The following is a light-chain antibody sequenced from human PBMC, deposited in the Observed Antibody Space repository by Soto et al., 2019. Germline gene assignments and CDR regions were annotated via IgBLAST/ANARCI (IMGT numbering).Light chain of an antibody. J-gene: IGLJ2*01. CDR3: GTWDSSISARV. CDR1: SSNIGNNY. Sequence: QSVLTQPPSVSAAPGQKVTISCSGSSSNIGNNYVSWYQQLPGTTPKLLIYENNKRPSGMPDRFSGSKSGTSATLGITGRQTGDEADYYCGTWDSSISARVFGGGTKVTVL. CDR2: ENN. V-gene: IGLV1-51*02.